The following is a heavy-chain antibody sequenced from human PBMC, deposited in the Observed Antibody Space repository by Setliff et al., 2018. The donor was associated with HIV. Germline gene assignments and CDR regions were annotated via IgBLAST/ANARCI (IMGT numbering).Heavy chain of an antibody. J-gene: IGHJ3*01. V-gene: IGHV3-23*01. D-gene: IGHD3-3*01. Sequence: GGSLRLSCAASELTFSNYAMTWVRQAPGKGLEWVSSLSGSGGSTYYADSVKGRFTISRDNSKNTLYLRMNSLRAEDTAVYYCVRDPGGIFDAFDVWGQGTMVTVS. CDR3: VRDPGGIFDAFDV. CDR1: ELTFSNYA. CDR2: LSGSGGST.